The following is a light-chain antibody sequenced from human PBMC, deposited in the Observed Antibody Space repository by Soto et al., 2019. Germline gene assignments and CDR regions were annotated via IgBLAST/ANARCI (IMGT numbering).Light chain of an antibody. CDR1: QSVSNNY. CDR2: DAS. CDR3: QQCAHSPLT. J-gene: IGKJ1*01. V-gene: IGKV3-20*01. Sequence: PGERATLSCRASQSVSNNYVAWYQQKPAQPPRLLIHDASNRATGIPDRFSGSGSGTDFTLTISRLEPEDFAGYYCQQCAHSPLTFGQGTKVDIK.